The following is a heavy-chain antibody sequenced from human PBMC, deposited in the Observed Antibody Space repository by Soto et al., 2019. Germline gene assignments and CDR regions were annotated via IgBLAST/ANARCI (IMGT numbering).Heavy chain of an antibody. J-gene: IGHJ6*02. CDR2: ISYDGSNK. CDR3: AKGEGASNGMDV. D-gene: IGHD1-26*01. Sequence: PGGSPRLSXAASGFTFSSYGMHWVRQAPGKGLEWVAVISYDGSNKYYADSVKGRFTISRDNSKNTLCLQMNSLRAEDTAVYYCAKGEGASNGMDVWGQGTTVTVSS. V-gene: IGHV3-30*18. CDR1: GFTFSSYG.